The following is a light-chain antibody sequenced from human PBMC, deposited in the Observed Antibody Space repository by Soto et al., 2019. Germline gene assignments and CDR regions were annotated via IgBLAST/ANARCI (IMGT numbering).Light chain of an antibody. CDR2: GAS. V-gene: IGKV3-15*01. J-gene: IGKJ1*01. CDR1: QSVSIN. Sequence: EIVMTQSPGTLTVSPGERDTLSCRASQSVSINLAWYQQKSGQAPRLLIYGASARATGIPARFSGSGSGTEFTLTISSLQSEDFSVYYCQQYNNWPRTFGQGTKVEI. CDR3: QQYNNWPRT.